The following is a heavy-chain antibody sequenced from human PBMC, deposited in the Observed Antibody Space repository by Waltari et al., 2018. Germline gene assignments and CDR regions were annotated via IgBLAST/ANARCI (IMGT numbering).Heavy chain of an antibody. Sequence: QVQLVESGGGVVQPGRSLRLSCAASGFTFSSSGMHWDRQAPGKWLEWVAVIWYDGSNKYYADSVKGRFTISRDNSKNTLYLQMNSLRAEDTAMYYCAKVPGNYSSGWYSNWFDPWGQGTLVTVSS. CDR3: AKVPGNYSSGWYSNWFDP. V-gene: IGHV3-30*18. J-gene: IGHJ5*02. CDR2: IWYDGSNK. CDR1: GFTFSSSG. D-gene: IGHD6-19*01.